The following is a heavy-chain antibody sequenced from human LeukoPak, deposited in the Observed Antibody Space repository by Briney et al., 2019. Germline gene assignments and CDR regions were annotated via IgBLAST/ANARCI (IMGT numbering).Heavy chain of an antibody. D-gene: IGHD5-12*01. CDR3: ASSSGYDYEDYFDY. J-gene: IGHJ4*02. Sequence: SETLSLTCTVSGGSISSGDYYWSWIRQPPGKGLEWIGYIYYSGSTYYNPSLKSRVTISVDTSKNQFSLKLSSVTAADTAVYYCASSSGYDYEDYFDYWGQGTLVTVSS. CDR1: GGSISSGDYY. CDR2: IYYSGST. V-gene: IGHV4-30-4*01.